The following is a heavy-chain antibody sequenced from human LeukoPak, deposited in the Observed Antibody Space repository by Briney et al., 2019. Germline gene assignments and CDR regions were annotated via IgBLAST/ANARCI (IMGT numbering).Heavy chain of an antibody. D-gene: IGHD2-21*02. CDR3: ARGSILVVVTTIPRYFDF. CDR2: ISHRGIT. V-gene: IGHV4-34*01. CDR1: GGSIGGYY. J-gene: IGHJ4*02. Sequence: KPSETLSLTCGVSGGSIGGYYWSWIRQPPGKGLEWIGEISHRGITNYNPSLKSRVTMFMDTPNNQFSLKLNSVTAADTALYYCARGSILVVVTTIPRYFDFWGRGNLVTVSS.